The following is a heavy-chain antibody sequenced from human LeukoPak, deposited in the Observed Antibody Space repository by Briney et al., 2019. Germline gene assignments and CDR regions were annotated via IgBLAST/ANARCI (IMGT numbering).Heavy chain of an antibody. CDR1: AGTFSSYA. V-gene: IGHV1-69*01. Sequence: SETVSCQASAGTFSSYAISWVGQAPAQGLEWIGVIIPIFGTANYAQKFQGRVTITAYESTSTAYMELSSLRCGDTRVYYCASVSPSDGDSLQLDSWGQGNLVTVSS. CDR3: ASVSPSDGDSLQLDS. J-gene: IGHJ4*02. CDR2: IIPIFGTA. D-gene: IGHD5-24*01.